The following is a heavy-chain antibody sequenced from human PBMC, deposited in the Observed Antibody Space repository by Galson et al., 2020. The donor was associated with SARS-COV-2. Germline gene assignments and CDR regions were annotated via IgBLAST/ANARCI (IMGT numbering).Heavy chain of an antibody. CDR2: TYYRSKWYN. CDR1: GDSVSSNSAA. V-gene: IGHV6-1*01. Sequence: SETLSLTCAISGDSVSSNSAAWNWIRQSPSRGLEWLGRTYYRSKWYNDYAVSVKSRITINPDTSKNQFSLQLNSVTPEDTAVYYCARDRDCSSTSCYHYTFDIWGQGTMVTVSS. J-gene: IGHJ3*02. D-gene: IGHD2-2*01. CDR3: ARDRDCSSTSCYHYTFDI.